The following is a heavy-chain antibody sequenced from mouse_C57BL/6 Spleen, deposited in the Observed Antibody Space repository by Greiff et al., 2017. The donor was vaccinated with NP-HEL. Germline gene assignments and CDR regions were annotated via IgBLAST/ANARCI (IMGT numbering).Heavy chain of an antibody. Sequence: VQLQQSGAELVKPGASVKISCKASGYAFSSYWMNWVKQRPGKGLEWIGQIYPGDGDTNYNGKFKGKATLTADKSFSTAYMQLSSLTSEDSAVYFCARGDYGNYDYFDYWGQGTTLTVSS. D-gene: IGHD2-1*01. V-gene: IGHV1-80*01. J-gene: IGHJ2*01. CDR3: ARGDYGNYDYFDY. CDR2: IYPGDGDT. CDR1: GYAFSSYW.